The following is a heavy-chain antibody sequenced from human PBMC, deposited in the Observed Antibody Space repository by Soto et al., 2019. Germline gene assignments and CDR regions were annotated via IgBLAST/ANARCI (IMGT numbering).Heavy chain of an antibody. D-gene: IGHD3-9*01. CDR2: ISSARSYI. Sequence: EVQLVESGGGLVKPGGSLRLSCAASGFTFSDYTMNWVRQAPGEGLEWVASISSARSYIYYADSVKGRFTISRDNAKNPLYMQMNSMRAEDTAVYYCASPPFGSFDWQLPDYWGQGPLLTASA. J-gene: IGHJ4*02. CDR3: ASPPFGSFDWQLPDY. V-gene: IGHV3-21*01. CDR1: GFTFSDYT.